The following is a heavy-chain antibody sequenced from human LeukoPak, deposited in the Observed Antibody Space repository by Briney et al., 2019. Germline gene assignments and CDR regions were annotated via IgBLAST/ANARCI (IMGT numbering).Heavy chain of an antibody. CDR2: IIPIFGTA. CDR1: GGTFSSYA. CDR3: ARVPRKSPKMVGAPFDY. Sequence: SVKVPCKASGGTFSSYAISWVRQAPGQGLEWMGGIIPIFGTANYAQKFQGRVTITADESTSTAYMELSSLRSEDTAVYYCARVPRKSPKMVGAPFDYWGQGTLVTVSS. V-gene: IGHV1-69*01. D-gene: IGHD1-26*01. J-gene: IGHJ4*02.